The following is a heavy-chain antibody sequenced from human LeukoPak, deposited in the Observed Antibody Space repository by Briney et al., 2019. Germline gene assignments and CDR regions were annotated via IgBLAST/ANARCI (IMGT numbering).Heavy chain of an antibody. V-gene: IGHV1-69*05. CDR3: ARCTLGYQLLIEGMDV. D-gene: IGHD2-2*01. CDR2: IIPILGTA. J-gene: IGHJ6*04. CDR1: GGTFSSYA. Sequence: SVKVSCKASGGTFSSYAISWVRQAPGQGLEWMGGIIPILGTANYAQKFQGRVTITTDESTSTAYMELSSLTSEDTAVYYCARCTLGYQLLIEGMDVWGKGTTVTVSS.